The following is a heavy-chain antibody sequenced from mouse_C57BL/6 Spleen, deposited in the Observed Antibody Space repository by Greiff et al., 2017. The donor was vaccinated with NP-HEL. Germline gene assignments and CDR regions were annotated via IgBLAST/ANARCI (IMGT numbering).Heavy chain of an antibody. Sequence: VQLQQSGAELVKPGASVKLSCKASGYTFTSYWMHWVKQRPGQGLEWIGMIHPNSGSTNYNEKFKSKATLTVDKSSSTAYMQLSSLTSEDSAVYYCAREGIYYYGSKGAWFAYWGQGTLVTVSA. J-gene: IGHJ3*01. V-gene: IGHV1-64*01. CDR3: AREGIYYYGSKGAWFAY. CDR1: GYTFTSYW. D-gene: IGHD1-1*01. CDR2: IHPNSGST.